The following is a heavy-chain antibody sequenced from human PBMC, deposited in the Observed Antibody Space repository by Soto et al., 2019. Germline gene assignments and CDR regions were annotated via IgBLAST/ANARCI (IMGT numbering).Heavy chain of an antibody. Sequence: QVQLQESGPGLVKPSETLSLTCAVSGDSISSYYCMWIRQPPGKGLESIGYLYYGRSANYNPSLQGRVTLSVETSTNQRSLSLSSMTAADTAVYYCALRSMAVVPEYWGQGTLVTVSS. J-gene: IGHJ4*02. V-gene: IGHV4-59*01. CDR2: LYYGRSA. CDR3: ALRSMAVVPEY. D-gene: IGHD3-22*01. CDR1: GDSISSYY.